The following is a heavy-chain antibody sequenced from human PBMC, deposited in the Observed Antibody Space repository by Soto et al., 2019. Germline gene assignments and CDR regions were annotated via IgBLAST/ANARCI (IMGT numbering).Heavy chain of an antibody. CDR2: ISYDGSNK. Sequence: SLRLSCAASGFTFSNYVMHWVRQAPGKGLEWVAVISYDGSNKYYADSVRGRFTISRDNSKNTLFLQMNSLRPEDTAVYYCAKHQYQLIRRCEGLVVWGPGTMVTV. V-gene: IGHV3-30*18. J-gene: IGHJ6*02. CDR1: GFTFSNYV. CDR3: AKHQYQLIRRCEGLVV. D-gene: IGHD2-2*01.